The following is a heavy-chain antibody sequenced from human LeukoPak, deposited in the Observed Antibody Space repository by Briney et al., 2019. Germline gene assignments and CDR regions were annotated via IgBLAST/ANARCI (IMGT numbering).Heavy chain of an antibody. Sequence: GGSLRLSCAASGFTFSSYWMHWVRQAPGKGLLWVSRINSDGSSTSYADSVKGRFTISRDNAKNTLYLQMNSLRAEDTAVYYCARMKLDGFDYWGQGTLVTVSS. CDR3: ARMKLDGFDY. V-gene: IGHV3-74*01. D-gene: IGHD1-26*01. J-gene: IGHJ4*02. CDR2: INSDGSST. CDR1: GFTFSSYW.